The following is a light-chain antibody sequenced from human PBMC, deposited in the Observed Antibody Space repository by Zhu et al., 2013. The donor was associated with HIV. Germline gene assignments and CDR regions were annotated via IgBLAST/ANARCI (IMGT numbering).Light chain of an antibody. CDR3: QRFGSSLTWT. Sequence: EIVLTQSPGTLSLSSGERVTLSCRASQTVSSNSLAWYQQKPGQTPRLLIYSASSRPTGIPSRFRGSGSGTDFTLTITGLEPEDSGMYFCQRFGSSLTWTFGQGTNLEIK. V-gene: IGKV3-20*01. CDR2: SAS. J-gene: IGKJ1*01. CDR1: QTVSSNS.